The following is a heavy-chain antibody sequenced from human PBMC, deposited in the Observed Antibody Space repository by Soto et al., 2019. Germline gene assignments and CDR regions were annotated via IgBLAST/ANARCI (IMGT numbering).Heavy chain of an antibody. Sequence: EVQVVESGGGLVQPGGSLRLSCAASGFTVSSNYMNWVRQAPGKGLEWVSIIYSDATTYYAESVKGRFTISRDMSKNTLYLQMNSLGAEDTALYYCLVTGPLYYMDVWGKGTTVTVSS. D-gene: IGHD2-21*02. CDR3: LVTGPLYYMDV. CDR2: IYSDATT. V-gene: IGHV3-66*01. J-gene: IGHJ6*03. CDR1: GFTVSSNY.